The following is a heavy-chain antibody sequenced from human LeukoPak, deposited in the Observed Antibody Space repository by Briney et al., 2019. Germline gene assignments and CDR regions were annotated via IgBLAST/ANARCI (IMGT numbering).Heavy chain of an antibody. J-gene: IGHJ4*02. CDR1: GGTFSSYA. CDR3: ARGYGDSTSVYFDY. CDR2: IIPIFGTA. V-gene: IGHV1-69*06. D-gene: IGHD4-17*01. Sequence: ASVKVSCKASGGTFSSYAISWVRQAPGQGLEWMGGIIPIFGTANYAQKFQGRVTITADKSTSTAYMELSSLRSEDTAVYYCARGYGDSTSVYFDYWGQGTLVTVSS.